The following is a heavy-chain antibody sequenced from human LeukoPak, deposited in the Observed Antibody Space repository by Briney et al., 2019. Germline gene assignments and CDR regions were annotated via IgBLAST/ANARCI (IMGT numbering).Heavy chain of an antibody. CDR1: GFTFSSYA. CDR2: ISGSGGST. J-gene: IGHJ4*02. V-gene: IGHV3-23*01. CDR3: AITKAYDYVWGGYRPFDY. Sequence: SGGSLRLSCAASGFTFSSYAMSWVRQAPGKGLEWVSAISGSGGSTYYADSVKGRFTISRDNAKNSLYLQMNSLRAEDTAVYYCAITKAYDYVWGGYRPFDYWGQGTLVTVSS. D-gene: IGHD3-16*02.